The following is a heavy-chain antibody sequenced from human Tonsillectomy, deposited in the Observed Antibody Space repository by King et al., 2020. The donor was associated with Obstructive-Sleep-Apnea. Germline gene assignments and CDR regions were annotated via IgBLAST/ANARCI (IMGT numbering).Heavy chain of an antibody. D-gene: IGHD6-25*01. Sequence: QLVQSGAEVKKPGASVKVSCKASGYTFTNYDINWVRQATGQGLEWMGWMDPNSGNIGYAQKFQGRVIMTRNTSISTAYMELSSLRSDDTAVYYCARRSGLKYSWFDPWGQGTRVTVSP. V-gene: IGHV1-8*01. CDR1: GYTFTNYD. CDR3: ARRSGLKYSWFDP. CDR2: MDPNSGNI. J-gene: IGHJ5*02.